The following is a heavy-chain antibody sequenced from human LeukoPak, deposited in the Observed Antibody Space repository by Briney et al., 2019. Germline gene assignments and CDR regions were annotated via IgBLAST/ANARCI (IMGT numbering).Heavy chain of an antibody. D-gene: IGHD2-2*01. CDR3: ARDCSSSSCYHDY. CDR1: GGSFNGYY. CDR2: INHSGST. V-gene: IGHV4-34*01. J-gene: IGHJ4*02. Sequence: PSETLSLTCAVYGGSFNGYYWSWIRQPPGKGLEWIGEINHSGSTNYNPSLKSRVTISVDTSKNQFSLKLNSVTAADTAVYYCARDCSSSSCYHDYWGQGTLVTVSS.